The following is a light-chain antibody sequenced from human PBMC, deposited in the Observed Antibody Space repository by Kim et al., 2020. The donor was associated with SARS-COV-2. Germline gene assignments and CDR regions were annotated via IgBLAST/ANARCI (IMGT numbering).Light chain of an antibody. V-gene: IGLV1-44*01. J-gene: IGLJ2*01. Sequence: PGPRVTISCSGSSSNLGSNTVNWYQQLPGTAPKLLIYSNNQRPSGVPDRFSGSKYGTSASLAISGLQSEDEADYYCAAWDDSLKGVFGGGTQLTVL. CDR3: AAWDDSLKGV. CDR2: SNN. CDR1: SSNLGSNT.